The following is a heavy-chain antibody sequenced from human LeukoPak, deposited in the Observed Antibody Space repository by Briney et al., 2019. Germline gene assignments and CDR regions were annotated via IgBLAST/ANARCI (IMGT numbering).Heavy chain of an antibody. Sequence: PGGSLRLSCAASGFALSSFGMHWVRQAPGKGLEWVAVISFDGSKKYYGDSVKGRFTISRDNSKNMMYLQMNSLRTDDTAPYYCARGGQITSSGGWDFEFWGQGTLVSVSS. D-gene: IGHD6-19*01. J-gene: IGHJ4*02. V-gene: IGHV3-30*03. CDR2: ISFDGSKK. CDR1: GFALSSFG. CDR3: ARGGQITSSGGWDFEF.